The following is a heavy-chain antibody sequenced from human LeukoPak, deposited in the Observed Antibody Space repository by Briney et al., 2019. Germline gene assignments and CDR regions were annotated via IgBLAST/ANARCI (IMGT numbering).Heavy chain of an antibody. CDR3: ARGPPNSSWYMDY. J-gene: IGHJ4*02. Sequence: ASVKVSCKASGYTVTSYDINWVRQAAGQGGEGMGWMNPKSGKTGYAQKFQGRVTMTSNTSISTAYMELSSLRSEDTAVYYCARGPPNSSWYMDYWGQGTLVTVSS. CDR1: GYTVTSYD. CDR2: MNPKSGKT. D-gene: IGHD6-13*01. V-gene: IGHV1-8*01.